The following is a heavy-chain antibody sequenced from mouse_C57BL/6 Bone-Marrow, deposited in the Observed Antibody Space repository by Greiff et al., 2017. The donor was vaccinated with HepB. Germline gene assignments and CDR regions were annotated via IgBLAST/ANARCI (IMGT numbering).Heavy chain of an antibody. J-gene: IGHJ1*03. Sequence: EVKLEESGGGLVKPGESLKLSCESNEYEFPSHDMSWVRKTPEKRLELVAAINSDGGSTYYPDTMERRFIISRDNTKKTLYLQMSSLRSEDTALYYCARFDGYYWYFDVWGTGTTVTVSS. CDR1: EYEFPSHD. V-gene: IGHV5-2*03. D-gene: IGHD2-3*01. CDR2: INSDGGST. CDR3: ARFDGYYWYFDV.